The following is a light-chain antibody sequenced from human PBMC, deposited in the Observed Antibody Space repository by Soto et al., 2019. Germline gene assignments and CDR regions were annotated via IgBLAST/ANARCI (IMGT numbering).Light chain of an antibody. Sequence: ENLLTQSPATLSLSAGERATLFCRASEIINSGYLAWYQQQPGRAPRLLIYGASKRATGIPDRFSGSESGTDFTLTINSLEPEDSAVYDCQQYGSSPPLGQGTRLDIK. V-gene: IGKV3-20*01. J-gene: IGKJ5*01. CDR3: QQYGSSPP. CDR1: EIINSGY. CDR2: GAS.